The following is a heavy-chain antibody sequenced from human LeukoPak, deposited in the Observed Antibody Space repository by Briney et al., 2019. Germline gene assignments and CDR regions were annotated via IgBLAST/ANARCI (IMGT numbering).Heavy chain of an antibody. CDR3: ASHERGGLSFDY. CDR1: GGSFSGYY. Sequence: SETLSLTCAVYGGSFSGYYWSWIRQPPGKGLEWIGSIYYIGSPYYNPSLKGRVTISVDTSKNQFSLKLSSMTAADTAVYYCASHERGGLSFDYWGQGTLVTVSS. J-gene: IGHJ4*02. D-gene: IGHD1-1*01. V-gene: IGHV4-34*01. CDR2: IYYIGSP.